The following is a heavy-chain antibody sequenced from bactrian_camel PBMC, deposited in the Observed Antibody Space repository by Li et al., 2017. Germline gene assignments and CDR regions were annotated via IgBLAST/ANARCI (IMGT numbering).Heavy chain of an antibody. J-gene: IGHJ4*01. D-gene: IGHD6*01. CDR2: ISSDGSNT. V-gene: IGHV3S7*01. CDR1: GFTFSDYT. Sequence: VQLVESGGGLVQPGGTLRLSCAASGFTFSDYTMSWVRQRPEKGLEWVASISSDGSNTYYANSVKGRFTISLDNVKKTLFLQMDSLKLEDTAVYYCAADFDAGSWYGPTLWQKFGYWGQGTQVTVS. CDR3: AADFDAGSWYGPTLWQKFGY.